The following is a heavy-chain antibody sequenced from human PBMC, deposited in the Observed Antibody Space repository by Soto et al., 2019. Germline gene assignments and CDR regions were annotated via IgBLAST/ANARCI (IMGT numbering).Heavy chain of an antibody. CDR1: GYTFTSYG. D-gene: IGHD3-3*01. CDR2: ISAYNGNT. J-gene: IGHJ5*02. V-gene: IGHV1-18*04. CDR3: ARDPHEFWTSYWFDP. Sequence: ASVKVSCKASGYTFTSYGISWVRQAPGQGLEWMGWISAYNGNTNYAQKLQGRVTMTTDTSTSTAYMELRSLRSDDTAIYYCARDPHEFWTSYWFDPWGQGTLVTVSS.